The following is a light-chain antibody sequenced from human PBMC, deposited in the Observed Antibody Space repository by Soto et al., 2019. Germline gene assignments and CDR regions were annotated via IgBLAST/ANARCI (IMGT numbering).Light chain of an antibody. CDR3: QQYNNWPRIT. Sequence: EIVLTQSPATLSLSPGERATLSCRASQSISRYLAWYQQKPGQAPRLLIYGASTRATGIPARFSGSGSGTEFTLTISSLQSEDFAVYYCQQYNNWPRITFGQGTRLGL. J-gene: IGKJ5*01. CDR2: GAS. V-gene: IGKV3-15*01. CDR1: QSISRY.